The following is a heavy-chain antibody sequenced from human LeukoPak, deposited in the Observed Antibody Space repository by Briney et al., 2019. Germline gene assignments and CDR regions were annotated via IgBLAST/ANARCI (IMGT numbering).Heavy chain of an antibody. D-gene: IGHD1-1*01. CDR2: INHEGGDI. CDR1: GFAFSNSW. J-gene: IGHJ6*02. V-gene: IGHV3-7*01. CDR3: ATYINWVAGDV. Sequence: GGSLRLSCAASGFAFSNSWMSWVRQAPGRGLEWVANINHEGGDIHYVDSVKGRFTISRDNAKDSLYLQMNSLRAEDTAVYYCATYINWVAGDVWGQGTTVTVSS.